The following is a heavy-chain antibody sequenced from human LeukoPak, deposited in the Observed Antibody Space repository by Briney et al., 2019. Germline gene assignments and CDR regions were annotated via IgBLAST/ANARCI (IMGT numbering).Heavy chain of an antibody. CDR2: INHSGST. V-gene: IGHV4-34*01. Sequence: SETLSLTCAVYGGSLSGYCWSWIRQPPGKGREWIGEINHSGSTNYNPSLKSRVTISVDTSKNQFSLKLSSVTAADTAVYYCARDRHRITIFGVVIPTQYFDYWGQGTLVTVSS. CDR3: ARDRHRITIFGVVIPTQYFDY. J-gene: IGHJ4*02. D-gene: IGHD3-3*01. CDR1: GGSLSGYC.